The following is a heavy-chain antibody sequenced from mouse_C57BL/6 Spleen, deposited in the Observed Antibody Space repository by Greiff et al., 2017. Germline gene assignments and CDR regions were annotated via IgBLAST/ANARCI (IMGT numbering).Heavy chain of an antibody. CDR1: GFSFNTYA. D-gene: IGHD1-1*01. CDR3: VRHPYYYGSSYYAMDD. J-gene: IGHJ4*01. Sequence: EVKLVESGGGLVQPKGSLKLSCAASGFSFNTYAMNWVRQAPGKGLEWVARIRSKSNNYATYYADSVKDRFTISRDDSESMLYLQMNNLKTEDTAMYYCVRHPYYYGSSYYAMDDWGQGTSVTVSS. CDR2: IRSKSNNYAT. V-gene: IGHV10-1*01.